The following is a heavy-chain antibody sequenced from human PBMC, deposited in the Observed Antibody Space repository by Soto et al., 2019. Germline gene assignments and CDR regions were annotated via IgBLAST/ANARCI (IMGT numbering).Heavy chain of an antibody. J-gene: IGHJ3*02. D-gene: IGHD7-27*01. CDR3: ARGRAWVGAFDI. V-gene: IGHV4-4*07. CDR2: IFSSGST. Sequence: TSETLSLTCTVSGGSINTFYWIWVRQPAGKGLEWIGRIFSSGSTNYNPSLKSRVTISVDTSKNQFSLKLSSVTAADTAVYYCARGRAWVGAFDIWGQGTMVTVSS. CDR1: GGSINTFY.